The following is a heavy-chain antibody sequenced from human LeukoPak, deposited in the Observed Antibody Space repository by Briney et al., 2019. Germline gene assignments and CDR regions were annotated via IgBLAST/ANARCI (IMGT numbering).Heavy chain of an antibody. D-gene: IGHD5-18*01. V-gene: IGHV3-21*01. J-gene: IGHJ4*02. CDR1: GFTFSSYS. CDR2: ISSSSSYI. CDR3: ARDPRGYSHGSHFDY. Sequence: GGSLRLSCAASGFTFSSYSMNWVRQAPGKGLEWVSSISSSSSYIYYADSAKGRFTISRDNAKNSLYLQMNSLRAEDTAVYYCARDPRGYSHGSHFDYWGQGTLVTVSS.